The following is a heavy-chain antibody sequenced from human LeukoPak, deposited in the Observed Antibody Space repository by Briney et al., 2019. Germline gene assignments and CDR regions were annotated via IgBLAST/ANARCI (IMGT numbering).Heavy chain of an antibody. CDR3: ARGRRGWYYFDY. J-gene: IGHJ4*02. D-gene: IGHD6-19*01. V-gene: IGHV3-33*01. CDR2: IWYDGSNK. CDR1: GFTFSSYG. Sequence: GGSLRLSCAASGFTFSSYGMYWVRQALGKGLEWVAVIWYDGSNKYYADSVKGRFTISRDNSKNTLYLQMNSLRAEDTAVYYCARGRRGWYYFDYWGQGTLVTVSS.